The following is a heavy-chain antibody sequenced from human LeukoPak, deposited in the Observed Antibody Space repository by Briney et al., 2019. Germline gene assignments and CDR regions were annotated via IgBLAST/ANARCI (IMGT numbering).Heavy chain of an antibody. V-gene: IGHV3-48*04. D-gene: IGHD3-22*01. CDR2: ISSSSGTI. J-gene: IGHJ4*02. CDR1: GFTFISYS. CDR3: ARDPFPVEYYDSSGYYPYYFDY. Sequence: GGSLRLSCAASGFTFISYSMNWVRQAPGKGLEWVSYISSSSGTIYYANSVKGRFTISRDNAKNSLYLQMNSLRAEDTAVYYCARDPFPVEYYDSSGYYPYYFDYWGQGTLVTVSS.